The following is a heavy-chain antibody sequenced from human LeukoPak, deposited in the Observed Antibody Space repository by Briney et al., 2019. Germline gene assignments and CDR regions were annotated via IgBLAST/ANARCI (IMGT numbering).Heavy chain of an antibody. CDR2: IYTSGST. Sequence: SETLSLTCTVSGGSISSGSYYWSWIRQPAGKGLEWIGRIYTSGSTNYNPSLKSRVTLSVDTSKNQFSLQLSSVTAADTAVYYCARHLGTSRYFDYWGQGTLVTVSS. V-gene: IGHV4-61*02. D-gene: IGHD1/OR15-1a*01. J-gene: IGHJ4*02. CDR1: GGSISSGSYY. CDR3: ARHLGTSRYFDY.